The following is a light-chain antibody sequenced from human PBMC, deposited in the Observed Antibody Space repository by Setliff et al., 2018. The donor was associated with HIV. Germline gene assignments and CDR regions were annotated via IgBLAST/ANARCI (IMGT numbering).Light chain of an antibody. CDR1: SSDVGDYNS. CDR2: DVS. V-gene: IGLV2-14*03. CDR3: SSYTSSSTRV. Sequence: SVLTQPASVSGSPGQSITISCTGTSSDVGDYNSVSWYQQHPGKAPKLMIYDVSNRPSGVSNRFSGSKSGNTASLTISGLQAEDEADYYCSSYTSSSTRVFGGGTK. J-gene: IGLJ2*01.